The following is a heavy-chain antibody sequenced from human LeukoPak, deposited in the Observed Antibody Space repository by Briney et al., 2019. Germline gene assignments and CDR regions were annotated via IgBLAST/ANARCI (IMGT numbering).Heavy chain of an antibody. CDR1: GFDFSSNW. D-gene: IGHD3-22*01. Sequence: GGSLRLSCAASGFDFSSNWMHWVRHAPGQGLVWVSRIKGDGISTNYADSVKGRFTISRDNAKNSLYLQMNSLRAEDTAVYYCASAEAQYYYDSSGPNDYWGQGTLVTVSS. V-gene: IGHV3-74*01. CDR3: ASAEAQYYYDSSGPNDY. J-gene: IGHJ4*02. CDR2: IKGDGIST.